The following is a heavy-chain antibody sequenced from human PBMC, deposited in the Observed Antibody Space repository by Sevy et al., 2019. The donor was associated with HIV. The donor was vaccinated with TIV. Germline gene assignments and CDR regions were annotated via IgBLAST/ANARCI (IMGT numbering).Heavy chain of an antibody. CDR2: ISAYNGNT. D-gene: IGHD5-18*01. V-gene: IGHV1-18*01. J-gene: IGHJ6*02. CDR3: ARVSGTAMVIQINYYYYGMDV. CDR1: GYTFTSYG. Sequence: ASVKVSCKASGYTFTSYGISWVRQAPGQGLEWMGWISAYNGNTNYAQKLQGRVTMTTDTSTSTAYMELRSLRSVDTAVYYCARVSGTAMVIQINYYYYGMDVWGQGTTVTVSS.